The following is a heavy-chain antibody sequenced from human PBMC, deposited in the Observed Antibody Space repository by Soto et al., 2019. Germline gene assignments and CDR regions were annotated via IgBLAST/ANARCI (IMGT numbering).Heavy chain of an antibody. D-gene: IGHD3-3*01. CDR2: VDGSGGDT. J-gene: IGHJ4*02. Sequence: GGSLRLSCAASGFTFSSHAMGWLRQAPGTEPEWVAFVDGSGGDTSYADSVKGRFTISRDNSENSLYLYMNSLKTDDTAVYYCTTGVRSGYYKYWGQGALVTVSS. CDR3: TTGVRSGYYKY. V-gene: IGHV3-23*01. CDR1: GFTFSSHA.